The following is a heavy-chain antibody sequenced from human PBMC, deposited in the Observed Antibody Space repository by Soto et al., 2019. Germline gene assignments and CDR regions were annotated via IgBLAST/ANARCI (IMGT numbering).Heavy chain of an antibody. CDR2: TYPGDSDT. V-gene: IGHV5-51*03. D-gene: IGHD1-26*01. J-gene: IGHJ6*02. CDR1: GYSFTSYW. CDR3: AAYSGSFYYGMDV. Sequence: PVESLKISCKASGYSFTSYWIGWVRQMPGKGLEWMGITYPGDSDTRYSPSFQGQVTISADKSISTAYLQWSSLKASDTAMYYCAAYSGSFYYGMDVWGQGTKVTVSS.